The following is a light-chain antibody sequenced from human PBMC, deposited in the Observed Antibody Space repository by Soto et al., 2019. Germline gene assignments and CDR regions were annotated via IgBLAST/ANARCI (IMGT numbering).Light chain of an antibody. V-gene: IGKV3-20*01. CDR2: CAS. J-gene: IGKJ3*01. CDR3: QQYGSSPRIT. CDR1: QSVSSSY. Sequence: EIVLTQSPGTLSLSPGERATLSCRASQSVSSSYLAWYQQKPGQAPRLLIYCASNIATGIPDRFSGSGSGTGFTLTISSLEPEDFAEYYCQQYGSSPRITFGPGTKVDIK.